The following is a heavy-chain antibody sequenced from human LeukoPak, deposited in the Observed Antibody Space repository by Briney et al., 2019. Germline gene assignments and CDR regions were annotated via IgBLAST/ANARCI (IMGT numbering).Heavy chain of an antibody. Sequence: PSETLSLTCTVSGYSISSGYYWGWVRQPPGKGLEWTGSIYHSGTTYYNPSLKSRVTLSVDMSKNQFSLKLTSVTAADTAVYYCSREMAGTVIDYWGQGTLVTVSS. J-gene: IGHJ4*02. V-gene: IGHV4-38-2*02. CDR2: IYHSGTT. D-gene: IGHD6-19*01. CDR3: SREMAGTVIDY. CDR1: GYSISSGYY.